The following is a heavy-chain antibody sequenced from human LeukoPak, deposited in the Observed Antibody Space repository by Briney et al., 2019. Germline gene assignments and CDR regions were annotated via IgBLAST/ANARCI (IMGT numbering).Heavy chain of an antibody. D-gene: IGHD6-13*01. Sequence: GGSLRLSCAASGFTFSSYSMNWVRQAPGKGLEWVSSISSSISYIYYADSVKGRFTISRDNAKNSLYLQMNSLRAEDTAVYYCARSVAAAGSPDYWGQGTLVTVSS. CDR1: GFTFSSYS. J-gene: IGHJ4*02. V-gene: IGHV3-21*01. CDR2: ISSSISYI. CDR3: ARSVAAAGSPDY.